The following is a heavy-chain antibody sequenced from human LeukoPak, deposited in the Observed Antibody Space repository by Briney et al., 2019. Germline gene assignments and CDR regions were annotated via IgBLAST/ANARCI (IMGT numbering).Heavy chain of an antibody. CDR2: IIPILGIA. V-gene: IGHV1-69*04. CDR3: ATGTYDILTQDDYFDY. Sequence: GSSVKVSCKASGGTFSSYAISWVRQAPGQGLEWMGRIIPILGIANYAQKFQGRVTITADKSTSTAYMELSSLRSEDTAVYYCATGTYDILTQDDYFDYWGQGTLVTVSS. CDR1: GGTFSSYA. J-gene: IGHJ4*02. D-gene: IGHD3-9*01.